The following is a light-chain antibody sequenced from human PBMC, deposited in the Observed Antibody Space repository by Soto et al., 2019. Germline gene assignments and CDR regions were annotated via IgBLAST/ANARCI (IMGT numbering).Light chain of an antibody. J-gene: IGKJ3*01. CDR2: DAS. CDR3: QLRSTQGFT. Sequence: EIVLTQSPATLSLSPGERATLSCRASQSVSTYLAWYQQKPGQAPRLLIFDASNRAAGIPARFSGSGSGTDFTLTISSLEPEDFAVYYCQLRSTQGFTFGPGTKVDIK. CDR1: QSVSTY. V-gene: IGKV3-11*01.